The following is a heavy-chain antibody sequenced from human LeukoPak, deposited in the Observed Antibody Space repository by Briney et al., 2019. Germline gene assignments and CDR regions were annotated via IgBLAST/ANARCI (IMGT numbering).Heavy chain of an antibody. V-gene: IGHV3-30*18. CDR1: GFTFSSYG. D-gene: IGHD2-15*01. Sequence: GGSLRLSCAASGFTFSSYGMHWVRQAPGKGLXXXXXISYDGSNKYYADSVKGRFTISRDNSKNTLYLQMNSLRAEDTAVYYCAKNSIVVVVAATLDYWGQGTLVTVSS. J-gene: IGHJ4*02. CDR2: ISYDGSNK. CDR3: AKNSIVVVVAATLDY.